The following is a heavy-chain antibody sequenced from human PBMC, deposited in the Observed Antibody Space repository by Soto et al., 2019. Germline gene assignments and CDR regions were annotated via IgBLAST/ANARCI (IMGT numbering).Heavy chain of an antibody. CDR3: AKDGDYGYYFDY. V-gene: IGHV3-30*18. D-gene: IGHD4-17*01. CDR2: ISYDGSNK. Sequence: WWSLRLSCAASGFTFSSYGMHWFRQAPGKGLEWVAVISYDGSNKYYADSVKGRFTISRDNSKNTLYLQMNSLRAEDTAVYYCAKDGDYGYYFDYWGQGTLVTVSS. J-gene: IGHJ4*02. CDR1: GFTFSSYG.